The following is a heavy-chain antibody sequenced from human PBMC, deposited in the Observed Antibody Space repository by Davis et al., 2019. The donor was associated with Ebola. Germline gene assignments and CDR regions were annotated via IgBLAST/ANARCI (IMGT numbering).Heavy chain of an antibody. CDR1: GDSISDYY. CDR2: IYHSGIT. V-gene: IGHV4-59*08. J-gene: IGHJ4*02. D-gene: IGHD6-19*01. CDR3: ARQHTSGHMMLFDY. Sequence: SETLSLTCTVSGDSISDYYWSWIRQPPGKGLEWIGYIYHSGITRYNPSLKGRVSISADTSKNQFSLKLSSMTAADTAVYYCARQHTSGHMMLFDYWGQGTLVTVSS.